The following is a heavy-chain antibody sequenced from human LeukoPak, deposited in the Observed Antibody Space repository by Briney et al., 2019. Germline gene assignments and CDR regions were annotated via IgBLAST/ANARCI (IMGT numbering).Heavy chain of an antibody. CDR1: GFIFSSHW. D-gene: IGHD3-10*01. J-gene: IGHJ4*02. V-gene: IGHV3-7*03. Sequence: GGSLRLSCTSSGFIFSSHWMNWVRQAPGKGPEWVANIKYDGSEQYYVDSVKGRSSISRDNTKNLLYLQMNSLRVEDTAVYYCARDYGWSFANWGQGTLVTVSS. CDR3: ARDYGWSFAN. CDR2: IKYDGSEQ.